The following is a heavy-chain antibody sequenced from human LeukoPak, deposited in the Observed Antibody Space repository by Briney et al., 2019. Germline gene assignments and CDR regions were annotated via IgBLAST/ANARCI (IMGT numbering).Heavy chain of an antibody. Sequence: GGSLRLSCAASGFTFSSYGMHWVRQAPGKGLEWVALIWYDGSNKYYADSVKGRFTISRDNSKNTLYLQMNSLRAEDTAVYYCARVLGRFYGSGTYRGVDVWGQGTTVTVSS. CDR3: ARVLGRFYGSGTYRGVDV. CDR1: GFTFSSYG. CDR2: IWYDGSNK. D-gene: IGHD3-10*01. V-gene: IGHV3-33*01. J-gene: IGHJ6*02.